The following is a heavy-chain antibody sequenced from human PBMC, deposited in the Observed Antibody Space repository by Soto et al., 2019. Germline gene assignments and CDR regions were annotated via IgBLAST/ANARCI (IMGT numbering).Heavy chain of an antibody. Sequence: SVKGRFTISRDDAKNSLYLQMNSLRGEDTAVYYCVRGENRGATPGMDVWGQGTTVTVSS. CDR3: VRGENRGATPGMDV. D-gene: IGHD3-10*01. V-gene: IGHV3-21*01. J-gene: IGHJ6*02.